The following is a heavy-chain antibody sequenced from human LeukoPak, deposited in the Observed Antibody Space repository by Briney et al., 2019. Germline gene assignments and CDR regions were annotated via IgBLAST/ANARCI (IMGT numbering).Heavy chain of an antibody. CDR3: AKDRSSIWWHDFDC. CDR2: ISGSGRTT. D-gene: IGHD6-13*01. Sequence: AGGSLRLSCAASGFTFSSYDMNWVRQAPGKGLEWVSSISGSGRTTYYGDSVKGRFTISRDNSKNTVFLQMNSLSAEDTAVYYCAKDRSSIWWHDFDCWGQGTLVTVSS. V-gene: IGHV3-23*01. CDR1: GFTFSSYD. J-gene: IGHJ4*02.